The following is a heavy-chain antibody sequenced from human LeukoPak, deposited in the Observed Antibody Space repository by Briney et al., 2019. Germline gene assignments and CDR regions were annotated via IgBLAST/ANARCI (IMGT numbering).Heavy chain of an antibody. J-gene: IGHJ4*02. CDR3: ARGRGSGTYYRATYDF. Sequence: SETLSLTPTVSGGSLSSYYWSWSRRPPGKGLDWIGHFYQSGVTYYNPSLKGRVTISVDTSKKQDSLKLNSVTAADTAVYYCARGRGSGTYYRATYDFWGRGTLVSVSA. CDR1: GGSLSSYY. CDR2: FYQSGVT. V-gene: IGHV4-59*13. D-gene: IGHD3-10*01.